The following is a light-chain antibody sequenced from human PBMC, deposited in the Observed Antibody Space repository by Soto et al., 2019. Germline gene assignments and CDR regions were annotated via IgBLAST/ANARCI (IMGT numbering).Light chain of an antibody. J-gene: IGKJ5*01. V-gene: IGKV3-20*01. CDR1: QSVSRY. Sequence: LSFRASQSVSRYLVWYQQKPGQAPRLLIYGASSRASGIPDRFSGSGSGTDFTLTINRLGPEDSAVYYCQQFDTSPYTFGQGTRLEI. CDR2: GAS. CDR3: QQFDTSPYT.